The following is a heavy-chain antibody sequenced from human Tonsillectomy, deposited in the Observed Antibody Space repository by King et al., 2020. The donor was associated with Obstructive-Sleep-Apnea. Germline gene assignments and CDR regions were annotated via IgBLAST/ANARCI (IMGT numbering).Heavy chain of an antibody. CDR1: GFTFSSYA. CDR3: ATQVVITLDYAFDI. V-gene: IGHV3-30-3*01. Sequence: VQLVESGGGVVQPGRSLRLSCAASGFTFSSYAMHWVRQAPGKGLEWVAVISYDGSNKYYADSVKGRFTISRDNSKNTLYLQMNSLRAEDTAVYYCATQVVITLDYAFDIWGQGTMVTVSS. J-gene: IGHJ3*02. CDR2: ISYDGSNK. D-gene: IGHD3-22*01.